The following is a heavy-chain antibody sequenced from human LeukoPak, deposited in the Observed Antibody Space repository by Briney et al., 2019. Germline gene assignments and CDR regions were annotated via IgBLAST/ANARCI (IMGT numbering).Heavy chain of an antibody. V-gene: IGHV1-2*02. D-gene: IGHD5-12*01. CDR2: INPNSGGT. CDR3: ARHMGGYDYELDY. Sequence: GASVKVSCKASGYTFTGYYMHWVRQAPGQGLEWMGWINPNSGGTNYAQKFQGRVTMTRDTSISTAYLQWSSLKASDTAMYYCARHMGGYDYELDYWGQGTLVTVSS. CDR1: GYTFTGYY. J-gene: IGHJ4*02.